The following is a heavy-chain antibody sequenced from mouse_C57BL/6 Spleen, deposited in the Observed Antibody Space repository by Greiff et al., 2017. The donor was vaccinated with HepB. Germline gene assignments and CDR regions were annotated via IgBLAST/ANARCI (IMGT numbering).Heavy chain of an antibody. J-gene: IGHJ1*03. CDR2: INPYNGDT. CDR1: GYSFTGYF. Sequence: VQLQQSGPELVKPGDSVKISCKASGYSFTGYFMNWVMQSHGKSLEWIGRINPYNGDTFYNQKFKGKATLTVDKSSSTAHMELRSLTSEDSAVYYCARGFTTVVARYFDVWGTGTTVTVSS. CDR3: ARGFTTVVARYFDV. D-gene: IGHD1-1*01. V-gene: IGHV1-20*01.